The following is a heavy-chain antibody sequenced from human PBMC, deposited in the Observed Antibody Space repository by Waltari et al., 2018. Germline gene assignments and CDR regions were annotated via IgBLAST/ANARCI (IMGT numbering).Heavy chain of an antibody. CDR1: GGSISSYY. D-gene: IGHD1-7*01. CDR2: IHYSRTT. CDR3: ARWGSNWNYPTFDS. J-gene: IGHJ4*02. Sequence: QVQLQESGPGLVKPSETLSLTCTVSGGSISSYYWSWFRQPPGKGLEWIGYIHYSRTTTDNPSTKSRVTISVDRSKTQCSLKLSSVPAADTAVYYCARWGSNWNYPTFDSWGQGTLVTVSS. V-gene: IGHV4-59*08.